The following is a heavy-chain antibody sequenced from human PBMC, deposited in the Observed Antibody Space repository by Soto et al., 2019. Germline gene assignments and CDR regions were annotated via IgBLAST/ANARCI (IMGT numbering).Heavy chain of an antibody. CDR3: VRDPKRNDY. J-gene: IGHJ4*02. CDR2: ISASNGNR. CDR1: GYDYSSYG. Sequence: QVQLVQSGAEVKKPGASVKVSCKASGYDYSSYGISWVRQAPGQGLEWMGWISASNGNRDYAQQLQGRVTMTSDTSRTTAYMELRSLRSDDTAVYYCVRDPKRNDYWGQGTLVNVSS. V-gene: IGHV1-18*04.